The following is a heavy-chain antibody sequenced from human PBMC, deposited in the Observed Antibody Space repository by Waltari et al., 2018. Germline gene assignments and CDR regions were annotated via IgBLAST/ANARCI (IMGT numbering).Heavy chain of an antibody. CDR2: ISYDGSNK. D-gene: IGHD1-7*01. Sequence: QVQLVESGGGVVQPGRSLRLSCAASGFTFSSYAMHWVRQAPGKGLEWVAVISYDGSNKYYAESVKGRFTISRDNSKNTLYLQMNSLRAEDTAVYYCARDLPGTGYFDYWGQGTLVTVSS. CDR1: GFTFSSYA. J-gene: IGHJ4*02. CDR3: ARDLPGTGYFDY. V-gene: IGHV3-30*01.